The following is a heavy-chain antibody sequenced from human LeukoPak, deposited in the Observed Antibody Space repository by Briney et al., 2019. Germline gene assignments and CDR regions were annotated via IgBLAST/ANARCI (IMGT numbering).Heavy chain of an antibody. V-gene: IGHV4-34*01. CDR1: GGSFSGYY. J-gene: IGHJ2*01. CDR3: ARVYYSNSYDYWYFDL. Sequence: SETLSLTCAVYGGSFSGYYWSWIRQPPGKGLEWIGEINHSGGTNYNPSLKSRVTISVDTSKNQFSLKLSSVTAADTAVYYCARVYYSNSYDYWYFDLWGRGTLVTVSS. D-gene: IGHD6-13*01. CDR2: INHSGGT.